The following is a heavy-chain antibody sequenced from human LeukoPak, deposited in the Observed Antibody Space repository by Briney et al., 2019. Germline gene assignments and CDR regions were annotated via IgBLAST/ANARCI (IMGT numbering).Heavy chain of an antibody. J-gene: IGHJ4*02. CDR2: ISYDGSNK. CDR1: GFTFSSYA. D-gene: IGHD3-22*01. V-gene: IGHV3-30-3*01. CDR3: ARDRYYDYSGYYYHYFDY. Sequence: GRSLRLSCAASGFTFSSYAMHWVRQAPGKGLEWVAVISYDGSNKYYADSVKGRFTISRDNSKNTLYLQMNSLRAEDTAVYYCARDRYYDYSGYYYHYFDYWGQGTLVTVSS.